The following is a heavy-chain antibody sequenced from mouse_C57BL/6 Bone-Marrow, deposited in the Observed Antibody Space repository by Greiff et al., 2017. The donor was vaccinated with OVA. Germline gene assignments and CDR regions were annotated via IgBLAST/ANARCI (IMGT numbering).Heavy chain of an antibody. Sequence: VQLQQPGTELVKPGASVKLSCKASGYTFTSYWMHWVKQRPGQGLEWIGNINPSNGGTNYNEKFKGKATLTVDKSSSTAYMQLSSLTSEDSAVYYCARGTVIGRGYFDVWGTGTTVTVSS. D-gene: IGHD3-1*01. V-gene: IGHV1-53*01. CDR1: GYTFTSYW. CDR3: ARGTVIGRGYFDV. CDR2: INPSNGGT. J-gene: IGHJ1*03.